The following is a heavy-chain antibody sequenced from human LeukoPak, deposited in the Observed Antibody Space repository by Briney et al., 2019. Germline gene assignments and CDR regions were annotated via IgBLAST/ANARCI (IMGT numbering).Heavy chain of an antibody. CDR1: GFTFSSYW. V-gene: IGHV3-7*01. CDR3: ARDAPIYYDSSGAAYYYYYMDV. Sequence: GGSLRLSCAASGFTFSSYWMSWVRQAPGKGLEWVANIKQDGSEKYYVDSVKGRFTISRDNAKNSLYLQMNSLRAEDTAVYYCARDAPIYYDSSGAAYYYYYMDVWGKGTTVTVSS. J-gene: IGHJ6*03. CDR2: IKQDGSEK. D-gene: IGHD3-22*01.